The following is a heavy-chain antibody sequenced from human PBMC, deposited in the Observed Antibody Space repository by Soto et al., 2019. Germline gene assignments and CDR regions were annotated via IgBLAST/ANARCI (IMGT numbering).Heavy chain of an antibody. CDR1: GGSISSSNW. CDR3: ARGPRVTMIVVVKSHYYYFDY. J-gene: IGHJ4*02. V-gene: IGHV4-4*02. CDR2: IYYSGST. D-gene: IGHD3-22*01. Sequence: LRETLSLTCAVSGGSISSSNWWSWVRQPPGKGLEWIGYIYYSGSTYYNPSLKSRVTISVDTSKNQFSLKLSSVTAADTAVYYCARGPRVTMIVVVKSHYYYFDYWGQGTLVTVSS.